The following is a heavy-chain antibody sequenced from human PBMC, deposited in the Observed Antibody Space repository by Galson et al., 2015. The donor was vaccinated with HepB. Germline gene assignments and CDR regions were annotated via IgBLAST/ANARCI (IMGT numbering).Heavy chain of an antibody. Sequence: SLRLSCAASGFTFSSYSMNWVRQAPGKGLEWVSSISSSSSYIYYADSVKGRFTISRDNAKNSLYLQMNSLRAEDTAVYYCARDLGIVHDYYYYGMDVWGQGTTVTVSS. CDR1: GFTFSSYS. D-gene: IGHD2-15*01. CDR2: ISSSSSYI. CDR3: ARDLGIVHDYYYYGMDV. J-gene: IGHJ6*02. V-gene: IGHV3-21*01.